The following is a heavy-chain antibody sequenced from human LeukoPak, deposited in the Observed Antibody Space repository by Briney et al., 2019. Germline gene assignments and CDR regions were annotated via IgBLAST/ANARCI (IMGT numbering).Heavy chain of an antibody. J-gene: IGHJ3*02. CDR2: IKQDGSEK. CDR3: ARNKRADI. D-gene: IGHD1/OR15-1a*01. V-gene: IGHV3-7*01. CDR1: GFTFSDYW. Sequence: GGSLRLSCAASGFTFSDYWMSWVRQAPGKGLEWAANIKQDGSEKFYVDSVKGRFTISRDNAKNSLSLQMISLRAEDTAVYYCARNKRADIWGQGTIITVSS.